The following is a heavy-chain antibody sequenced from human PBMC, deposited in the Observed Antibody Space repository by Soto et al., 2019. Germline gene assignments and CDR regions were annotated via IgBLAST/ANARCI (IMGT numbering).Heavy chain of an antibody. Sequence: SQTLSLTCAISGDSVSSNSAAWNWIRQSPGRGLEWMGRTYYRSKWYYEYAFSVKSRITINPDTSKNQFSLQLNSVTPEDTAVFYCARGGFLEWFLNYYYGMDVWGQGTTVTVSS. CDR3: ARGGFLEWFLNYYYGMDV. D-gene: IGHD3-3*01. CDR2: TYYRSKWYY. J-gene: IGHJ6*02. CDR1: GDSVSSNSAA. V-gene: IGHV6-1*01.